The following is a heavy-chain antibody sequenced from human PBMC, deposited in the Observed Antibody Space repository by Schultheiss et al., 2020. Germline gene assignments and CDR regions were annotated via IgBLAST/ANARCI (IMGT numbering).Heavy chain of an antibody. CDR1: GASITSSASY. V-gene: IGHV4-39*01. J-gene: IGHJ5*01. Sequence: SETLSLTCSVSGASITSSASYWGWIRQPPGKGLQWIGSISYNGLTYLNRSLNSRLTVSQDKSKNLFSLTLSSVTAADTAVYYCARRDAGLIDSWGQGTLVTGYS. CDR2: ISYNGLT. CDR3: ARRDAGLIDS. D-gene: IGHD3-10*01.